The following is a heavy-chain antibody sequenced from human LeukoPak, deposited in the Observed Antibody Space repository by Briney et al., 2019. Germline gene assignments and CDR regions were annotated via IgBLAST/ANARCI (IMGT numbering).Heavy chain of an antibody. V-gene: IGHV3-7*01. J-gene: IGHJ6*02. CDR2: INPDGSDR. CDR3: ARGHYGMDV. Sequence: GGSLRLSCAASGFNFKDYWMTWVRQAPGKGLEWVATINPDGSDRYYDDSVRGRFTVSRDNSKNSLYMQMNSLRVEDTALYFCARGHYGMDVWGQVTTVIVSS. CDR1: GFNFKDYW.